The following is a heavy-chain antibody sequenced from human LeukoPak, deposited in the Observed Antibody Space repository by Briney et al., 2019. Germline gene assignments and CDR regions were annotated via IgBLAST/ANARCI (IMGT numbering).Heavy chain of an antibody. CDR2: INPNSGGT. CDR1: GYTFTGYY. J-gene: IGHJ4*02. V-gene: IGHV1-2*02. Sequence: GASVKVSCKASGYTFTGYYMHWVRQAPGQRLEWMGWINPNSGGTNYAQKFQGRVTMTRDTSISTAYMELSRLRSDDTAVYYCARERAVGYLRGYYFDYWGQGTLVTVSS. D-gene: IGHD4-17*01. CDR3: ARERAVGYLRGYYFDY.